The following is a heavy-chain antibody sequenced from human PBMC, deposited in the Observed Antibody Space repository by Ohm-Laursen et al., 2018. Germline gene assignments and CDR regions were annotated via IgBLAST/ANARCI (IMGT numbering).Heavy chain of an antibody. V-gene: IGHV6-1*01. J-gene: IGHJ6*02. D-gene: IGHD1-1*01. CDR2: THYSSKWVY. Sequence: QTLSLTCAISGDSVSSDSGAWNWIRQSPSRGLEWLGRTHYSSKWVYDYAVSVKSRITITPDTSKNQFSPQLNSVTPEDSAVYYCSRGQRNYYAMDVWGQGTTATVSS. CDR1: GDSVSSDSGA. CDR3: SRGQRNYYAMDV.